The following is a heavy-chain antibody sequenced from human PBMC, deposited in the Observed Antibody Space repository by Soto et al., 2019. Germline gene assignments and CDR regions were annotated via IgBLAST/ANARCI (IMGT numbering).Heavy chain of an antibody. J-gene: IGHJ3*02. CDR3: ARLKAGFDAFDI. CDR2: IYYSGST. V-gene: IGHV4-59*08. D-gene: IGHD6-19*01. Sequence: QVQLQESGPGLVKPSETLSLTCTVSGGSISSYYWSWIRQPPGKGLEWIGYIYYSGSTNYNPSLKSQVTISVDTSKNQFSMKLSSVTAADTAVYYCARLKAGFDAFDIWGQGTMVTVSS. CDR1: GGSISSYY.